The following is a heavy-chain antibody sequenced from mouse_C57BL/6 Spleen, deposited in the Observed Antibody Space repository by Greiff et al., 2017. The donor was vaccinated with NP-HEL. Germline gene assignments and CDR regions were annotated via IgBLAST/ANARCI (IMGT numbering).Heavy chain of an antibody. CDR1: GYTFTSYW. CDR2: IDPSDSYT. Sequence: VQLQQPGAELVKPGASVKLSCRASGYTFTSYWMQWVKQRPGQGLEWIGEIDPSDSYTNYNQKFKGKATLTVDTSSSTAYMQLSSLTSEDSAVYYCASWDVGPFAYWGQGTLVTVSA. D-gene: IGHD4-1*01. J-gene: IGHJ3*01. CDR3: ASWDVGPFAY. V-gene: IGHV1-50*01.